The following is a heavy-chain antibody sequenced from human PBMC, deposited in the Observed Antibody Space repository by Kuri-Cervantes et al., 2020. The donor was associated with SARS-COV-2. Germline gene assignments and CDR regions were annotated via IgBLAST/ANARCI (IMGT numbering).Heavy chain of an antibody. CDR2: IYYSGST. CDR3: ARDRIYGSGSYYHAGRPQDV. D-gene: IGHD3-10*01. Sequence: SETLSLPCTDSGGSISSSSYYWGWIRQPPGKGLEWIGVIYYSGSTYYNPSLKSRVTISVDTSKNQFSLKLSSVTAADTAVYYCARDRIYGSGSYYHAGRPQDVWGKGTTVTVSS. CDR1: GGSISSSSYY. J-gene: IGHJ6*04. V-gene: IGHV4-39*07.